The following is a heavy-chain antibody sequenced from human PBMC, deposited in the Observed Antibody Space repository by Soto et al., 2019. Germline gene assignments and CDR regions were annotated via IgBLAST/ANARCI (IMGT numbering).Heavy chain of an antibody. J-gene: IGHJ6*02. CDR2: FDREDGET. CDR1: GYTXNELS. Sequence: SXKVSFKVSGYTXNELSMHLVRQAPGKGLEWMGGFDREDGETIYAQKFQGRVTMTEATSTETAYMELSSLSSEDTAVYHCATVGENYGGNPDYYYAMDVWGQGTTVTVS. CDR3: ATVGENYGGNPDYYYAMDV. D-gene: IGHD4-17*01. V-gene: IGHV1-24*01.